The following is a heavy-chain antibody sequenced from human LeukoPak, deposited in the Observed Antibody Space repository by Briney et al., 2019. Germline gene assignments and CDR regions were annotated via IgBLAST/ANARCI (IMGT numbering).Heavy chain of an antibody. J-gene: IGHJ4*02. CDR2: NYHSGST. Sequence: SETLSLTCVVSGGSISSNNRWTWVRQPPGKGLEWIGENYHSGSTNYNPSLKSRVTISVDKPKNQFSLKLSSVTAADTAVYYCARGRGSGNDYWGQGTLVTVSS. CDR1: GGSISSNNR. V-gene: IGHV4-4*02. D-gene: IGHD6-19*01. CDR3: ARGRGSGNDY.